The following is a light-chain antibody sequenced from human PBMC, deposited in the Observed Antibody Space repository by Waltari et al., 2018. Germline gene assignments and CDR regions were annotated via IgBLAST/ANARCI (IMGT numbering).Light chain of an antibody. Sequence: DIQVTQSPSTLSASVGDRFTITCRASQSIVVWLAWYQQKPGQAPGLLIYKASYLESGVPSRFSGSAAGTAFTLTSSSLKADDCATYDCLQYNSYPGTFGQGTTVEIK. CDR3: LQYNSYPGT. J-gene: IGKJ1*01. CDR1: QSIVVW. CDR2: KAS. V-gene: IGKV1-5*03.